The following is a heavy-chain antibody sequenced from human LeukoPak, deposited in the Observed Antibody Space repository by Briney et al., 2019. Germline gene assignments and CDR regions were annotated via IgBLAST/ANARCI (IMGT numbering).Heavy chain of an antibody. CDR3: TGGTTVTTLDY. CDR1: GFTFSDSA. D-gene: IGHD4-17*01. J-gene: IGHJ4*02. Sequence: GGSLKLSCAASGFTFSDSAMHWVRQASGKGLEWVGRIRSKAGNYATEYTASVKGRFTISRDDSKKTAYLQMSSLKTEDTAVYYCTGGTTVTTLDYWGQGTLVTVSS. V-gene: IGHV3-73*01. CDR2: IRSKAGNYAT.